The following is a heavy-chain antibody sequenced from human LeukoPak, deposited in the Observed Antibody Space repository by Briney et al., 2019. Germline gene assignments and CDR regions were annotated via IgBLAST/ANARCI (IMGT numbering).Heavy chain of an antibody. CDR2: ISGSGGST. Sequence: GGSLRLSRAASGFTFSSYAMSWVRQAPGKGLEWVSAISGSGGSTYYADSVKGRFTISRDNSKNTLYLQMNSLRAEDTAVYYCAKAGGNGYFTPFDYWGQGTLVTVSS. J-gene: IGHJ4*02. CDR1: GFTFSSYA. V-gene: IGHV3-23*01. D-gene: IGHD6-13*01. CDR3: AKAGGNGYFTPFDY.